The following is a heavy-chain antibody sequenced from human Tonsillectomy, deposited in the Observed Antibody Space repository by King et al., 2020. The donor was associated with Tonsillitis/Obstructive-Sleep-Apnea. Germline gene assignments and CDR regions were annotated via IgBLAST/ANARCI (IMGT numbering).Heavy chain of an antibody. CDR2: IDWDDDK. V-gene: IGHV2-70*11. J-gene: IGHJ4*02. D-gene: IGHD1-26*01. Sequence: VTLKESGPALVKSTQTLTLTCTFSGFSLSTSGMCVNRIRQPPGKALEWLARIDWDDDKYYSTSLKTRLTVSKDTSKTQVVLTMTNMDPVDTATYYCARTQHWYSGSEYYFDYWGQGTLVTVSS. CDR3: ARTQHWYSGSEYYFDY. CDR1: GFSLSTSGMC.